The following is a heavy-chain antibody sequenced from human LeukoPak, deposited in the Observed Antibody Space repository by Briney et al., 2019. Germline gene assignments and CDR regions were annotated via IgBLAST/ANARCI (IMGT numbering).Heavy chain of an antibody. J-gene: IGHJ4*02. Sequence: PGGAPRLSCAASGFTLCSYWISWGRQAPGKGLGGGANIKQDGSEKYYVDSVKGRFTISRDNAKNSLYLQMNSLRAEDTAVYYCARDSPLRYYFDYWGQGTLVTVSS. CDR3: ARDSPLRYYFDY. CDR2: IKQDGSEK. CDR1: GFTLCSYW. D-gene: IGHD1-14*01. V-gene: IGHV3-7*01.